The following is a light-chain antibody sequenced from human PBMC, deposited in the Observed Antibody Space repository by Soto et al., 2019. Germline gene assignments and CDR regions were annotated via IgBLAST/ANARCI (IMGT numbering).Light chain of an antibody. Sequence: EIVLTQSPGTLSLSPGERATLSCRASQSVSSNSLAWYQQKPGQAPRLLIYVASSRATGIPDRFSGSGSGTDFTLTISRLEPEDFAVYYCQHYGTPGTFGQGTRLEIK. J-gene: IGKJ5*01. CDR1: QSVSSNS. CDR2: VAS. V-gene: IGKV3-20*01. CDR3: QHYGTPGT.